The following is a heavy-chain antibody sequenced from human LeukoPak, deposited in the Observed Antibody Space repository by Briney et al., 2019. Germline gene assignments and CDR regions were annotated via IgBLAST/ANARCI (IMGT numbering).Heavy chain of an antibody. J-gene: IGHJ4*02. CDR3: ARGIDFWSGYYQDY. D-gene: IGHD3-3*01. V-gene: IGHV4-30-2*06. CDR1: GVSIRNGGFY. CDR2: IYHTGTT. Sequence: SETLSLTCSVSGVSIRNGGFYWSWIRQSPGKGLEWIGYIYHTGTTNYNPSLKSRVTISVDTSKNQFSLKLSSVTAADTAVYYCARGIDFWSGYYQDYWGQGTLVTVSS.